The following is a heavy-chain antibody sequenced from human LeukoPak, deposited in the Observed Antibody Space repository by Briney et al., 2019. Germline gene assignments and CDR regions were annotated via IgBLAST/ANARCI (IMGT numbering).Heavy chain of an antibody. Sequence: GGSLRLSCAASGFTFSSYSMNWVRQAPGKGLEWVSYISSSSSTIYYADSVKGRFTISRDNAKNSLYLQMNSLRAEDTAVYYCASVDTVLVNAFDIWGRGTLVTVSS. CDR1: GFTFSSYS. CDR2: ISSSSSTI. V-gene: IGHV3-48*04. D-gene: IGHD5-18*01. J-gene: IGHJ3*02. CDR3: ASVDTVLVNAFDI.